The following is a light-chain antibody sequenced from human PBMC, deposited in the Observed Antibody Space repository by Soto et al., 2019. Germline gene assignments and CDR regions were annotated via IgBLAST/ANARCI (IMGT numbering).Light chain of an antibody. CDR1: QSVSNF. CDR2: DAS. V-gene: IGKV3-11*01. Sequence: EIVLTQSPATLSLSPGERATLSCRASQSVSNFLAWYQQKPGQAPRLLISDASNRATGIPGRFSGSGSGTDFSRTISSLETEDFAVYYCQQRSNWPWTCGQGTKVEIK. CDR3: QQRSNWPWT. J-gene: IGKJ1*01.